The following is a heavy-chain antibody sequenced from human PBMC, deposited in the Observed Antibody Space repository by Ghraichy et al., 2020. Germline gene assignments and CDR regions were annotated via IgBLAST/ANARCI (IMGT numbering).Heavy chain of an antibody. CDR1: GGSISSYY. J-gene: IGHJ2*01. CDR3: ARATNYYDSSGNGDWYFDL. Sequence: SETLSLTCTVSGGSISSYYWSWIRQPPGKGLEWIGYIYYSGSTNYNPSLKSRVTISVDTSKNQFSLKLSSVTAADTAVYYCARATNYYDSSGNGDWYFDLWGRGTLVTVSS. V-gene: IGHV4-59*01. CDR2: IYYSGST. D-gene: IGHD3-22*01.